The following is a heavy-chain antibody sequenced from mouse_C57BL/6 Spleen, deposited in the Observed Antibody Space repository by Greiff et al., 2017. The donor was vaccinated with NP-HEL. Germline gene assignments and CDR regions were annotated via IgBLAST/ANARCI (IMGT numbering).Heavy chain of an antibody. Sequence: QVQLQQSGAELVMPGASVKLSCKASGYTFTSYWMHWVKQRPGQGLEWIGEIDPSDSYTNYNQKFKGKSTLTVDKSSSTAYMQLSSLTSEDSAVYYCARRFHYYAMDYWGQGTSVTVSS. CDR3: ARRFHYYAMDY. V-gene: IGHV1-69*01. CDR1: GYTFTSYW. CDR2: IDPSDSYT. J-gene: IGHJ4*01.